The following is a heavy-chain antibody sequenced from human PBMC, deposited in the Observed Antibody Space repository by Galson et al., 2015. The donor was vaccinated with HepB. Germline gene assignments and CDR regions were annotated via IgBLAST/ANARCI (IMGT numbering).Heavy chain of an antibody. Sequence: SLRLSCAASGFTFSRYAMTWARQAPGRGLEWVSTIGNGGDTYYADSVKGRLTISRDNSKSTLYLQMHSLRAEDTALYSCVRDAAVVVYGMDVWGQGTTVTVSS. CDR2: IGNGGDT. CDR3: VRDAAVVVYGMDV. CDR1: GFTFSRYA. V-gene: IGHV3-23*01. J-gene: IGHJ6*02. D-gene: IGHD2-21*01.